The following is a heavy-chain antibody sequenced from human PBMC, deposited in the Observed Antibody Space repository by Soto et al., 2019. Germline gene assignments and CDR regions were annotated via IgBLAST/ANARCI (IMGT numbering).Heavy chain of an antibody. V-gene: IGHV3-23*01. CDR1: GFTFSSYA. Sequence: GGSLRLSCAASGFTFSSYAMSWVRQAPGKGLEWVSAISGSGGSTYYANSVKGRFTISRDNSKNTLYLQMNSLRAEDTAVYYCAKCNIVATTTHWWFDPWGQGTLVTVSS. J-gene: IGHJ5*02. D-gene: IGHD5-12*01. CDR2: ISGSGGST. CDR3: AKCNIVATTTHWWFDP.